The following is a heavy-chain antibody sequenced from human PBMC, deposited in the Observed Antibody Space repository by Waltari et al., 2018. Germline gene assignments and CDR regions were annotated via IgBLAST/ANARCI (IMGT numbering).Heavy chain of an antibody. Sequence: QVQLQESGPGLVKPSQTLSLTCTVSGGSISSGDYYWSWIRQPPGKGLEWIGYIYYSERTYCNPSLKSRVTISVDTSKNQFSLKLSSVTAAGTAVYYCARGDYYDSSGYYYYFDYWGQGTLVTVSS. J-gene: IGHJ4*02. CDR1: GGSISSGDYY. V-gene: IGHV4-30-4*08. CDR3: ARGDYYDSSGYYYYFDY. D-gene: IGHD3-22*01. CDR2: IYYSERT.